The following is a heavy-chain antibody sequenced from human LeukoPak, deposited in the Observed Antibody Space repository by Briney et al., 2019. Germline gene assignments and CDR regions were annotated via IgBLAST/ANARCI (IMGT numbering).Heavy chain of an antibody. V-gene: IGHV3-30*18. CDR2: ISYDGSDK. CDR1: GFTFSTYG. J-gene: IGHJ4*02. Sequence: GGSLRLSCAASGFTFSTYGMQWVRQAPGKGLEWVTVISYDGSDKYYADSVKGRFTISRDNSRNTLYLQMNSLRVEDTAVYYCAKEVGTFTLDYWGQGTLVTVSS. D-gene: IGHD1-26*01. CDR3: AKEVGTFTLDY.